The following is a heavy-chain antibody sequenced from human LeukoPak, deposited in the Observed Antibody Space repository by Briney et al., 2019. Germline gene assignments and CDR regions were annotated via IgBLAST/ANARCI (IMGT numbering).Heavy chain of an antibody. CDR3: ARGESYGSGSYYDY. CDR1: GGSFSGYY. J-gene: IGHJ4*02. CDR2: INHSGST. V-gene: IGHV4-34*01. Sequence: NPSETLSLTCAVYGGSFSGYYWSWIRQPPGKGLEWIGEINHSGSTNYNPSLKSRVTISVDTSKNQFSLKLSSVTAADTAVYYYARGESYGSGSYYDYWGQGTLVTVSS. D-gene: IGHD3-10*01.